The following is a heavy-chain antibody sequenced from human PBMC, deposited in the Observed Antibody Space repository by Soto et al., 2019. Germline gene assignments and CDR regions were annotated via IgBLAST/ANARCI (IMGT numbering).Heavy chain of an antibody. V-gene: IGHV1-46*01. CDR3: GREMGGYSSSWYRYYYGMDV. J-gene: IGHJ6*02. CDR1: GYTFTSYY. CDR2: INPSGGST. Sequence: ASVKVSCKASGYTFTSYYMHWVRQAPGQGLEWMGIINPSGGSTSYAQKFQGRVTMTRDTSTSTVYMELSSLRSEDTAVYYCGREMGGYSSSWYRYYYGMDVWGQGTTVTVSS. D-gene: IGHD6-13*01.